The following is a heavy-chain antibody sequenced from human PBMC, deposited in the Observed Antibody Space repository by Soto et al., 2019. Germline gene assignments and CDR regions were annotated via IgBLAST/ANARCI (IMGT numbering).Heavy chain of an antibody. J-gene: IGHJ5*02. D-gene: IGHD3-22*01. CDR1: GFSLSVYGVR. CDR3: AHTKDSSGFLTS. V-gene: IGHV2-5*01. CDR2: IHWNDDK. Sequence: SGPAVNPTQTLTLTCSFSGFSLSVYGVRVVWFRQPPGETLEWLALIHWNDDKRYSPYLKSRLTITKDTSKNQVVLTLTNLDPLDTGTYFCAHTKDSSGFLTSWGQGILVTVSS.